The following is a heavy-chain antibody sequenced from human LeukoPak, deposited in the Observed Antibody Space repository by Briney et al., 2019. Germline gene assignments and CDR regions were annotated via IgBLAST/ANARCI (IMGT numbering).Heavy chain of an antibody. CDR1: GGTFSSYA. D-gene: IGHD2-21*02. CDR3: AREAYSYCGGDCYSERRYYYYYMDV. Sequence: GASVKVSCKASGGTFSSYAISWVRQAPGQGLEWMGGVIPIFGTANYAQKFQGRVTITADKSTSTAYMELSSLRSEDTAVYYCAREAYSYCGGDCYSERRYYYYYMDVWGKGTTVTVSS. J-gene: IGHJ6*03. V-gene: IGHV1-69*06. CDR2: VIPIFGTA.